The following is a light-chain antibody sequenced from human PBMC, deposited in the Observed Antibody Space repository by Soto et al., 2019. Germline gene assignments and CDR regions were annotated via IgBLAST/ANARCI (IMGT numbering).Light chain of an antibody. CDR2: GAS. Sequence: EIVLTQSPGTLSLSPGGRATLSSRASQSVGRNSLAWNKHNPGQPPRILLLGASSRATGIPDRFSGSGSGTDFTLTISRLEPEDFAVYYCQQYGNSPFTFGQGTKVEIK. CDR1: QSVGRNS. J-gene: IGKJ2*01. V-gene: IGKV3-20*01. CDR3: QQYGNSPFT.